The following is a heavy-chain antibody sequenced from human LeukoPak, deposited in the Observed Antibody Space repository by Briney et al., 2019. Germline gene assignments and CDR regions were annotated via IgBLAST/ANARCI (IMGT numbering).Heavy chain of an antibody. J-gene: IGHJ1*01. CDR1: GGSISSYY. D-gene: IGHD3-9*01. Sequence: SETLSLTCTVSGGSISSYYWSWIRQPPGKGLEWIGYIYYSGSTNYNPSLKSRVTISVDTSKNQFSLKLSSVTAADTAVYYCARDILTGSQSRFQHWGQGTLVTVSS. CDR3: ARDILTGSQSRFQH. V-gene: IGHV4-59*01. CDR2: IYYSGST.